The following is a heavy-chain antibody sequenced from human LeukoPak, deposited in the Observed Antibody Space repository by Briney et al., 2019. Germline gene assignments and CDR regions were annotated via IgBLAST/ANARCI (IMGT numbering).Heavy chain of an antibody. CDR3: AREPTYSSGPRLSDAFDI. J-gene: IGHJ3*02. V-gene: IGHV1-69*13. D-gene: IGHD6-19*01. CDR2: IIPIFGTA. Sequence: GASVKVSCKASGGTFSSYAISWVRQAPGQGLEWMGGIIPIFGTANYAQKFQGRVTITADESTSTAYMELSSLRSEDTAVYYCAREPTYSSGPRLSDAFDIWGQGTMVTVSS. CDR1: GGTFSSYA.